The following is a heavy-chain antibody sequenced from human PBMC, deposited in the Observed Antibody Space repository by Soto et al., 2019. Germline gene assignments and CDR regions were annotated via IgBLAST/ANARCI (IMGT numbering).Heavy chain of an antibody. Sequence: EVQLVESGGDLVKPGGSLTLSCAASGSTFSNAWMSWVRQAPGKGLEWVGRIKSKTDGWTTDYAAPVKGRLTISRDDSRNMLYLYVSSLKTEDTAMYYCCTYDDIWGSDRDRWAYWGEGALVTVSS. CDR2: IKSKTDGWTT. V-gene: IGHV3-15*01. J-gene: IGHJ4*02. D-gene: IGHD3-16*02. CDR3: CTYDDIWGSDRDRWAY. CDR1: GSTFSNAW.